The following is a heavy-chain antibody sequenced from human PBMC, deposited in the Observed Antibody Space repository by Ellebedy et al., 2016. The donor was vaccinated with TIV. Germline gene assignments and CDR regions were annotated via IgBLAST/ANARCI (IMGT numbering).Heavy chain of an antibody. CDR2: IYSSGKT. J-gene: IGHJ6*02. Sequence: MPSETLSLTCTVSSASISSGGYYWTWIRQHPGKGLEWIGYIYSSGKTYYNPSLKSRLTISLDTSKNQFSLKLSSVTAADTAVYFCARDNGVPAAIHPYGMDVWGQGTTVTVSS. V-gene: IGHV4-31*03. D-gene: IGHD2-2*01. CDR1: SASISSGGYY. CDR3: ARDNGVPAAIHPYGMDV.